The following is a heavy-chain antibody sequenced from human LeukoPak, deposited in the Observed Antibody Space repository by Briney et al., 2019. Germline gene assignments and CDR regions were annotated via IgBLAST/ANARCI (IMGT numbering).Heavy chain of an antibody. CDR2: INPNSGGT. CDR1: GYTFTGYY. J-gene: IGHJ4*02. D-gene: IGHD4-17*01. V-gene: IGHV1-2*02. Sequence: ASVKVSCKASGYTFTGYYMHWVRQAPGQGLEWMGWINPNSGGTNYAQKFQGRVTMTRDTSISTAYMELSRLRSDDTAVCYCAREMTTVTTWVSDYWGQGTLVTVSS. CDR3: AREMTTVTTWVSDY.